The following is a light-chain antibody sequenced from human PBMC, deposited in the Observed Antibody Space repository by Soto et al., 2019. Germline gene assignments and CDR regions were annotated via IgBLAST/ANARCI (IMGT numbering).Light chain of an antibody. Sequence: DIQMTQSPSSLSASVGHRVTITCRASQSISSYLNWYQQKPGKAPKLLIYAASSLQSGVTSRFSGSVSGTDFTLTISSLQPEDFATYYCQQSYSTPQTFGQGTKVEIK. CDR1: QSISSY. CDR3: QQSYSTPQT. J-gene: IGKJ1*01. CDR2: AAS. V-gene: IGKV1-39*01.